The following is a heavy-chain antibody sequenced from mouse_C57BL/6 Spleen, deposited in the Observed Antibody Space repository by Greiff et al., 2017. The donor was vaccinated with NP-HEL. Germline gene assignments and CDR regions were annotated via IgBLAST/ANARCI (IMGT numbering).Heavy chain of an antibody. CDR3: ARCYYGSSYYAMDY. D-gene: IGHD1-1*01. CDR2: INPNNGGT. V-gene: IGHV1-26*01. J-gene: IGHJ4*01. Sequence: VQLQQSGPELVKPGASVKISCKASGYTFTDYYMNWVKQSHGKSLEWIGDINPNNGGTSYNQKFKGKATLTVDKSSSTAYMELRSLTSEDSAVYYCARCYYGSSYYAMDYWGQGTSVTVSS. CDR1: GYTFTDYY.